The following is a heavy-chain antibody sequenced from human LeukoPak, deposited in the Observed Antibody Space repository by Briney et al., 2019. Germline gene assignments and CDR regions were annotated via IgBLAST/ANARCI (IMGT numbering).Heavy chain of an antibody. CDR3: AGAYSGSYFWNYYYYYMDV. CDR2: IYYSGST. D-gene: IGHD1-26*01. J-gene: IGHJ6*03. CDR1: GGSISSSSYY. V-gene: IGHV4-39*07. Sequence: SETLSLTCTVSGGSISSSSYYWGWIRQPPGKGLEWIGSIYYSGSTYYNPSLKSRVTISVDTSKNQFSLKLSSVTAADTAVYYCAGAYSGSYFWNYYYYYMDVWGKGTTVTISS.